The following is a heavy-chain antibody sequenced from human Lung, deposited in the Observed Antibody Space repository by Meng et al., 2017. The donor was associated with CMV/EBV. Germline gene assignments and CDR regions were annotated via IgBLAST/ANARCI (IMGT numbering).Heavy chain of an antibody. D-gene: IGHD3-10*01. CDR3: ARGGREETYGPNFDS. CDR2: ITHSGST. CDR1: GGSLSGYY. V-gene: IGHV4-34*01. J-gene: IGHJ4*02. Sequence: SXXXSLXXALYGGSLSGYYWSWIRQPPGKGLEWSGEITHSGSTKYNPSLKSRVTISVDTSNNQFSLNVKSVTAADMGVYDCARGGREETYGPNFDSWDQGTLVPSPQ.